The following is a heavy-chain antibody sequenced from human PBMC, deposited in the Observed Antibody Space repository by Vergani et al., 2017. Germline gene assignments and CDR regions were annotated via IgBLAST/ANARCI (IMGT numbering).Heavy chain of an antibody. D-gene: IGHD2-2*01. CDR3: TTVIVVVPAAIDNYYYYYMDV. Sequence: EVQLVESGGGLVKPGGSLRLSCAASGFTFSNAWMSWVRQAPGKGLEWVGRIKSKTDGGTTDYAAPVKGRFTISRDDSKNTLYLQMNSLKTEDTAVYYCTTVIVVVPAAIDNYYYYYMDVWGKGTTVTVSS. CDR2: IKSKTDGGTT. CDR1: GFTFSNAW. V-gene: IGHV3-15*01. J-gene: IGHJ6*03.